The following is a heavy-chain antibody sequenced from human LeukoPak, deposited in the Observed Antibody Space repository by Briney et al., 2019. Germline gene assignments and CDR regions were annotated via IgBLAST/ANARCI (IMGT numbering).Heavy chain of an antibody. Sequence: SGGSLRLSCAASGFTFSSYWMNWVRQAPGKGLEWVSYISSSGGAIYYADSVKGRFTISRDNAKNSLYLQMNSLRAEDTAVYYCAREGIAAAGPFDYWGQGTLVTVSS. CDR3: AREGIAAAGPFDY. CDR2: ISSSGGAI. V-gene: IGHV3-48*04. J-gene: IGHJ4*02. CDR1: GFTFSSYW. D-gene: IGHD6-13*01.